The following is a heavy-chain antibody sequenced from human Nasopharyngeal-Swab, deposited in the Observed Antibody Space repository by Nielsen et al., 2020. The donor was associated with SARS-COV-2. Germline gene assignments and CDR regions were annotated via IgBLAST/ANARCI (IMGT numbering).Heavy chain of an antibody. Sequence: ASVKVSCKASGYTFTSYYMHWVRQAPGQGLEWMGIINPSGGSTSYAQKFQGRVTMTRDTSTSTVCMELSSLRSEDTAVYYCARDRTVTTIDNYYYYMDVWGKGTTVTVSS. CDR2: INPSGGST. CDR3: ARDRTVTTIDNYYYYMDV. J-gene: IGHJ6*03. D-gene: IGHD4-17*01. CDR1: GYTFTSYY. V-gene: IGHV1-46*01.